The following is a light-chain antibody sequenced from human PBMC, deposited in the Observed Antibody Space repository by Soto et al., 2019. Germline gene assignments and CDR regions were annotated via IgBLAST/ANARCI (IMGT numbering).Light chain of an antibody. J-gene: IGKJ4*01. CDR2: KAS. CDR3: QQYDSFPLT. Sequence: DLQMTQSPSTLSASVGDRVTITCRASQSISSWLAWYQQKPGKAPKILIYKASSLQSGVPSRFSGSGSGTEFTLTISNLQPDDFATYYCQQYDSFPLTFGGGTKVEIK. V-gene: IGKV1-5*03. CDR1: QSISSW.